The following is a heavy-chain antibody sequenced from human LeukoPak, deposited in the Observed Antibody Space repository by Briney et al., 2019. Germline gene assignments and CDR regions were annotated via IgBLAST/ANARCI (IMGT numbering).Heavy chain of an antibody. CDR1: DRAIAGYS. V-gene: IGHV4-59*01. J-gene: IGHJ5*02. D-gene: IGHD3-10*01. CDR2: IYYGGDT. CDR3: VRGPYGSGISNWFDP. Sequence: SETVSLTCSVCDRAIAGYSWMWIRQAPGKGLEWIGYIYYGGDTNYNPSLQSRVIVSVDTSKNQFSLKLTSVTAADTAVYYCVRGPYGSGISNWFDPWGQGTQVIVSS.